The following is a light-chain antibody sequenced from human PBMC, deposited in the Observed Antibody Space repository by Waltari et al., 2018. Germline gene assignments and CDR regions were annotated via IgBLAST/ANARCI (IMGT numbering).Light chain of an antibody. J-gene: IGLJ2*01. Sequence: QDVQTQPPSVHGAPGQRVTITCTGRSSNIGAGYDVHGHQQLPGRDPNLLIYGNSKVPAGVPDRCCGSSSWTSASLGISGLQAEDEADYSCPSYGSSLSGIFGGGTKLTVL. CDR3: PSYGSSLSGI. V-gene: IGLV1-40*01. CDR2: GNS. CDR1: SSNIGAGYD.